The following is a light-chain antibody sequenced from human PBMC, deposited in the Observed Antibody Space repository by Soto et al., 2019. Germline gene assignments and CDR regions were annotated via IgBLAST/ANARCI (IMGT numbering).Light chain of an antibody. J-gene: IGKJ3*01. CDR3: QQYYSSPGST. Sequence: AIRMTQSPSYPSAPPGARVTILFRASRGLGSILAWYQQKPGKAPKLLIYAASTLQSGVPSRFSGSGSGTDFTLTISCLQSEDFATYYCQQYYSSPGSTFGPGTKVDIK. V-gene: IGKV1-8*01. CDR1: RGLGSI. CDR2: AAS.